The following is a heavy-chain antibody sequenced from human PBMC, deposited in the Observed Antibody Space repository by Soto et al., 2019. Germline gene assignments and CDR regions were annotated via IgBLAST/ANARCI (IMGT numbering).Heavy chain of an antibody. CDR2: MYHSGST. CDR1: GGSISSGGYS. D-gene: IGHD2-15*01. V-gene: IGHV4-30-2*05. Sequence: SETLSLTCAVSGGSISSGGYSWSWIRQPPGKGLEWIGYMYHSGSTYYNPSLKSRVTISVDTSKNQFSLKLSSVTAADTAVYYCARENCSGGSCLRGYYYYGMDVWGQGTTVTVSS. CDR3: ARENCSGGSCLRGYYYYGMDV. J-gene: IGHJ6*02.